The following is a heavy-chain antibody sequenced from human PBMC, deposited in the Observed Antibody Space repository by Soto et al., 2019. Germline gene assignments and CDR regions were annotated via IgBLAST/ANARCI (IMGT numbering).Heavy chain of an antibody. D-gene: IGHD6-19*01. CDR1: GFTFSIYS. V-gene: IGHV3-48*02. CDR2: INSDGGGR. CDR3: ARDRMWEQWRGPHDGFEI. Sequence: EVQLVESGGGLVQPGGSLRLSCAASGFTFSIYSFNWVRQAPGEGPEWISYINSDGGGRYYADSVRGRFTISRDNAKNSLYLQLNSLRDDDTAVYYCARDRMWEQWRGPHDGFEIWGQGTMITVSS. J-gene: IGHJ3*02.